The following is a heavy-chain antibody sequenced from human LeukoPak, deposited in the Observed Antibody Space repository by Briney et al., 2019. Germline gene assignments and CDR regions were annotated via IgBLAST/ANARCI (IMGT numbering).Heavy chain of an antibody. CDR1: GASISGSGYY. CDR2: IYSSGST. J-gene: IGHJ4*02. D-gene: IGHD1-26*01. Sequence: SETLSLTCTVSGASISGSGYYWGWIRQPPGKGLEWIGSIYSSGSTYYNASLQSRVTISIVTSKNQISLRLNSVTAADTAMYYCAKSGGYGLIDYWGQGTLVTVSS. V-gene: IGHV4-39*01. CDR3: AKSGGYGLIDY.